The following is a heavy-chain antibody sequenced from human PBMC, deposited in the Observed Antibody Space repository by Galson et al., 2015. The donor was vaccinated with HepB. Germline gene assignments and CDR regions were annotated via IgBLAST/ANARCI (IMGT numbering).Heavy chain of an antibody. J-gene: IGHJ4*02. Sequence: SVKVSCKASGYTFTSYGISWVRQAPGQGLEWMGWISAYNGNTNYAQKLQGRVTMTTDTSTSTAYMELRSLRSDDTAVHYCATINYGSGSYYNAPLWYWGQGTLVTVSS. D-gene: IGHD3-10*01. CDR3: ATINYGSGSYYNAPLWY. V-gene: IGHV1-18*04. CDR2: ISAYNGNT. CDR1: GYTFTSYG.